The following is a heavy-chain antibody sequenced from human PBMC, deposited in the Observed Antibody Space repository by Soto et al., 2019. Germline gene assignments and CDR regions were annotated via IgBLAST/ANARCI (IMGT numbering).Heavy chain of an antibody. CDR1: GFTFSSYA. CDR3: ARDRVGMDV. J-gene: IGHJ6*02. D-gene: IGHD3-3*01. CDR2: ISYDGSNK. V-gene: IGHV3-30-3*01. Sequence: QVQLVESGGGVVQPGRSLRLSCAASGFTFSSYAMHWVRQAPGKGLEWVAVISYDGSNKYYADSVKGRFTISRDNSKNTLYLQMNSLRAEDTAVYYCARDRVGMDVWCQGTTVTVSS.